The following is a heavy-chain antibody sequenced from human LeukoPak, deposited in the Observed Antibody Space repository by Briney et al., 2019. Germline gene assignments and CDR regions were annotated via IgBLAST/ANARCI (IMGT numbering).Heavy chain of an antibody. Sequence: TSETLSLTCAVYGGSFSGYYWSWIRQPPGEGLEWIGEINHSGSTNYNPSLKSRVTISVDTSKNQFSLKLSSVTAADTAVYYCARRGSGWYHYFDYWGQGTLVTVSS. V-gene: IGHV4-34*01. CDR2: INHSGST. J-gene: IGHJ4*02. D-gene: IGHD6-19*01. CDR3: ARRGSGWYHYFDY. CDR1: GGSFSGYY.